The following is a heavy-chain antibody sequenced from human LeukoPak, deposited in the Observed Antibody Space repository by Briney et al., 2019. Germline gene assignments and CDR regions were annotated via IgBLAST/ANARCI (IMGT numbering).Heavy chain of an antibody. J-gene: IGHJ4*02. Sequence: SETLSLTCTVSGGSISSSSYYWGWIRQPPGKGLEWIGSIYYSGSTYYNPSLKSRVTISVDTSKNQFSLKPSSVTAADTAVYYCARHEDSGYDIDYWGQGTLVTVSS. D-gene: IGHD5-12*01. CDR1: GGSISSSSYY. CDR2: IYYSGST. CDR3: ARHEDSGYDIDY. V-gene: IGHV4-39*01.